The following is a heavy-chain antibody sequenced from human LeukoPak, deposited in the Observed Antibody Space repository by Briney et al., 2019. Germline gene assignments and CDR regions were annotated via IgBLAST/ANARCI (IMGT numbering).Heavy chain of an antibody. D-gene: IGHD2-2*01. CDR1: GGTFSSYA. Sequence: GASVKVSCKASGGTFSSYAISWVRQGPGPGLEWMGWIHPNSGGTNYAQKFQGRVTMTRDTSISTAYMELSRLRSDDTAVYYCARGREIVVVPAATQNDYWGQGTLVTVSS. J-gene: IGHJ4*02. CDR2: IHPNSGGT. CDR3: ARGREIVVVPAATQNDY. V-gene: IGHV1-2*02.